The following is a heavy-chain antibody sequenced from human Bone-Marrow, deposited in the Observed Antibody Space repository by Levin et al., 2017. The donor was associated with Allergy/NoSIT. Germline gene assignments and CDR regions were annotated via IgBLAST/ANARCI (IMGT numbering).Heavy chain of an antibody. CDR1: GFTFSNAL. Sequence: PSETLSLTCAASGFTFSNALMSWVRLAPGKGLDWVGRIKSNADGGTVDYAAPVKGRFTISRDDSNNTLFLQMNSLEIEDTALYYCTTDLWNSDAFDIWGQGTMVTVSS. D-gene: IGHD1-7*01. CDR3: TTDLWNSDAFDI. V-gene: IGHV3-15*01. CDR2: IKSNADGGTV. J-gene: IGHJ3*02.